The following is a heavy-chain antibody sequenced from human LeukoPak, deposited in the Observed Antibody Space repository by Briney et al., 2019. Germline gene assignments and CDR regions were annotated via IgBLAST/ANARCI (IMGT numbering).Heavy chain of an antibody. J-gene: IGHJ4*02. Sequence: SETLSLTCAVYGGSFSGYYWSWIRQPPGKGLEWIGEINHSGSTNYNPSLKSRVTISVDTSKNQFSLKLSSVTAADTAVYYCARDSGSGWYREAPFDYWGQGTLVTVSS. CDR2: INHSGST. V-gene: IGHV4-34*01. CDR3: ARDSGSGWYREAPFDY. CDR1: GGSFSGYY. D-gene: IGHD6-19*01.